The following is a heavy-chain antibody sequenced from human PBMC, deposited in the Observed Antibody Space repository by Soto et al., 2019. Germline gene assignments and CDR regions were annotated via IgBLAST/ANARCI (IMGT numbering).Heavy chain of an antibody. D-gene: IGHD2-2*01. J-gene: IGHJ3*02. CDR1: GYTFISRY. CDR3: ARGGSGSTSSPEAFDI. V-gene: IGHV1-46*04. Sequence: QVQLVQSGAEVKKPGASVKVSCKASGYTFISRYIHWVRQAPGQGLEWMGIINPSGGSTTYAQKWQGRVTITRDTSTSTVYMELSSLRSEDTAVYYCARGGSGSTSSPEAFDIWGQGKMVTVSS. CDR2: INPSGGST.